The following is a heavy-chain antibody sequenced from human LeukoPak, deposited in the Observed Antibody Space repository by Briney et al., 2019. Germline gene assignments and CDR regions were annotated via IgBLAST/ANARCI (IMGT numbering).Heavy chain of an antibody. CDR3: TTGRADYYDSSGYYDY. Sequence: PGGSLRLSCAASGFTFSNAWTSWVRQAPGKGLEWFGRIKSKTDGGTTDYAAPVKGRFTISRDDSKNTLYLQMNSLKTEGTAVYYCTTGRADYYDSSGYYDYWGQGTLVTVSS. V-gene: IGHV3-15*01. CDR1: GFTFSNAW. J-gene: IGHJ4*02. CDR2: IKSKTDGGTT. D-gene: IGHD3-22*01.